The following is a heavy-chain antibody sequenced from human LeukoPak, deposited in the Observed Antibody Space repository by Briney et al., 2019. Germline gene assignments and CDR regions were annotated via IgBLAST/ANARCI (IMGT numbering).Heavy chain of an antibody. CDR2: IKQDETEK. J-gene: IGHJ4*02. CDR3: VRHGSTSPGNWYKLFDQ. Sequence: TGESLRLKCTASGFTFSNFWRGWHRQAPGKGREWVANIKQDETEKFYLCSVKGRFTISKDNAKNSLYLQMNSLRVEDTALYYCVRHGSTSPGNWYKLFDQWGRGTLVTVSS. D-gene: IGHD2-2*01. V-gene: IGHV3-7*03. CDR1: GFTFSNFW.